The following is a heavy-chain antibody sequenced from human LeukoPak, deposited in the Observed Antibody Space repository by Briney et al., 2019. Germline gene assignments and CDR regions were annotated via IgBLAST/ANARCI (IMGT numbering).Heavy chain of an antibody. V-gene: IGHV4/OR15-8*01. J-gene: IGHJ4*01. CDR1: GASIASHSW. D-gene: IGHD1-14*01. Sequence: SETLSLTCAVSGASIASHSWWSWVRQPPGKGLEWIGEVYHSGGANYRPSLKSRVTISVDTSRNHFSLKLTSVTAADTAVYFCAYNRNFALDNWGQGTLVTVSS. CDR3: AYNRNFALDN. CDR2: VYHSGGA.